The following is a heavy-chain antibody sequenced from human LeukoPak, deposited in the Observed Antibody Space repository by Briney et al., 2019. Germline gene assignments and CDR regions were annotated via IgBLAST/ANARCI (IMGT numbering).Heavy chain of an antibody. Sequence: GGSLRLSCAASGFSFSSHWMSWVRQAPGKGLEWVANIKHDGTEQYFVDSVKGRFTISRDNAKNSLFLQMNSLRAEDTAVYYCARSYSRVGFDFWGQGTLVTVSS. CDR3: ARSYSRVGFDF. CDR1: GFSFSSHW. CDR2: IKHDGTEQ. J-gene: IGHJ4*02. D-gene: IGHD6-13*01. V-gene: IGHV3-7*04.